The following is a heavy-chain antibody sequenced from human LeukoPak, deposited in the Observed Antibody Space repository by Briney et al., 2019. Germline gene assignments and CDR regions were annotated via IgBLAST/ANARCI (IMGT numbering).Heavy chain of an antibody. CDR3: ARASHYDFWSGYSPDY. CDR1: GFTFSSYA. D-gene: IGHD3-3*01. V-gene: IGHV3-23*01. Sequence: PGGSLRLSCAASGFTFSSYAMSWVRQAPGKGLEWVSAISGSGGSTYYADSVKGRFTISRDNAKNSLYLQMNSLRAEDTAVYYCARASHYDFWSGYSPDYWGQGTLVTVSS. CDR2: ISGSGGST. J-gene: IGHJ4*02.